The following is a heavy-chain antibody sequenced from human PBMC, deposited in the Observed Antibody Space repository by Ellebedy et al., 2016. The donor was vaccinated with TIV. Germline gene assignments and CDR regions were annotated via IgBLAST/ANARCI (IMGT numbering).Heavy chain of an antibody. J-gene: IGHJ6*03. D-gene: IGHD3-10*01. CDR3: ARQAYYGSKNYYNGNSYYMDV. Sequence: GGSLRLSCKGSGYSFTSYWIGWVRQMPGKGLEWMGIIYPGDSDTRYSPSFQGQVTISADKSISTAYLQWSSLKASDSAMYYCARQAYYGSKNYYNGNSYYMDVWGKGTTVTVSS. CDR2: IYPGDSDT. V-gene: IGHV5-51*01. CDR1: GYSFTSYW.